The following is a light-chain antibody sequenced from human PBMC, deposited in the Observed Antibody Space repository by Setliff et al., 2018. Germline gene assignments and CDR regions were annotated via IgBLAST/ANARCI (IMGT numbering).Light chain of an antibody. V-gene: IGLV2-8*01. Sequence: QSVLAQPPSASGPPGQSVTISCTGTSSDVGGYNYVSWYQQHPGKAPKLMIYEVSKRPSGVPDRFSGSKSGNTASLTVSGLQAEDEADYYCSSYAGSNNPYVFGTGTKVTV. J-gene: IGLJ1*01. CDR3: SSYAGSNNPYV. CDR1: SSDVGGYNY. CDR2: EVS.